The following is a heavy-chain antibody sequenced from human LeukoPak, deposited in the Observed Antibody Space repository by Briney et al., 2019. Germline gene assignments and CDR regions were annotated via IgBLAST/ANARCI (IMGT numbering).Heavy chain of an antibody. CDR2: ISGSGGST. J-gene: IGHJ4*02. CDR3: AKENYYYGSGSPL. D-gene: IGHD3-10*01. V-gene: IGHV3-23*01. Sequence: PGGSLRLSCAASGFTFSSYAMSWVGQAAGKGVEWVSAISGSGGSTYYADSVKGRFTISRDNSKNTLYLQMNSLRAEDTAVYYCAKENYYYGSGSPLWGQGTLVTVSS. CDR1: GFTFSSYA.